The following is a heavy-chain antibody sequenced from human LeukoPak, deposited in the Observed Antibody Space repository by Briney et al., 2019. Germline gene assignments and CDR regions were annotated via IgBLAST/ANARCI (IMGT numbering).Heavy chain of an antibody. CDR3: ARLPYCGGDCSYFDY. V-gene: IGHV4-61*02. CDR2: IYTSRST. Sequence: SETLSLTCTVSGGSISSGAYYWSWIRQPADKGLEWIGRIYTSRSTNYNPSLKSRVTISVDTSKNQFSLKLSSVTAADTAVYYCARLPYCGGDCSYFDYWGQGTLVTVSS. D-gene: IGHD2-21*02. CDR1: GGSISSGAYY. J-gene: IGHJ4*02.